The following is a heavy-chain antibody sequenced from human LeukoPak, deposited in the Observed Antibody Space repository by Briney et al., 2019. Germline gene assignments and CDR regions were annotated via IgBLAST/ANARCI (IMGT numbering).Heavy chain of an antibody. CDR1: GFTFSSYS. J-gene: IGHJ3*02. V-gene: IGHV3-21*01. CDR2: ISFSGSYI. Sequence: GGSLRLSCAASGFTFSSYSMNWVRQAPGKGLEWVSSISFSGSYIYYADSLKGRITISRDNAKNSLFLQMDSLTAEDTAVYYCARDWYDNSDAFDIWGQGTMVTVSS. CDR3: ARDWYDNSDAFDI. D-gene: IGHD3-9*01.